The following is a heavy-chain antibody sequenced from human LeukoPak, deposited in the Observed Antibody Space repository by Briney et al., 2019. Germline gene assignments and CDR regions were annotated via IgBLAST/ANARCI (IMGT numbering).Heavy chain of an antibody. CDR1: GYTFTSYG. V-gene: IGHV1-18*01. CDR3: ARGGYCSSTSCYYYMDV. CDR2: ISAYNGNT. D-gene: IGHD2-2*01. J-gene: IGHJ6*03. Sequence: ASVKVSCKASGYTFTSYGISWVRQAPGQGLEWMGWISAYNGNTNYAQKLQGRVTMTTDTSTSTAYVELRSLRSDDTAVYYCARGGYCSSTSCYYYMDVWGKGTTVTVSS.